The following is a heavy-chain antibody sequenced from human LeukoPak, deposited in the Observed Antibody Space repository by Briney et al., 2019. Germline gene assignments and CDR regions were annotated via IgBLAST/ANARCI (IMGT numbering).Heavy chain of an antibody. J-gene: IGHJ4*02. Sequence: GGSLRLSCAASGFTFSSYAMSWVRQAPGKGLEWVSAISGSGGSTYYADSVKGRFTISRDNSKSTLYLQMNSLRPEDTAVYYCARVYTAFDYWGQGTLVTVSS. CDR2: ISGSGGST. V-gene: IGHV3-23*01. D-gene: IGHD5-18*01. CDR1: GFTFSSYA. CDR3: ARVYTAFDY.